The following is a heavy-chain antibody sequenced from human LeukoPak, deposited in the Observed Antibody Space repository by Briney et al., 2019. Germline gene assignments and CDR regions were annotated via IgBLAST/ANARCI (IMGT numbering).Heavy chain of an antibody. CDR2: ISGSGGST. Sequence: GGSLRLSCAASGFTFSTFAMIWVRQPPGKGLEWVSAISGSGGSTYYADSVKGRFTISRDNSKNTLYLQMNSLRAEDTAVYYCARELTDAFDIWGQGTMVTVSS. V-gene: IGHV3-23*01. CDR3: ARELTDAFDI. J-gene: IGHJ3*02. CDR1: GFTFSTFA.